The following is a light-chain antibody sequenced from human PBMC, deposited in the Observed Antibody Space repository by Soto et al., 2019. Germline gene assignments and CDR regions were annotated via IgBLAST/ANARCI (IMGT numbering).Light chain of an antibody. J-gene: IGLJ2*01. Sequence: QSLLTQRPLVSGAPGQRLTISCTGSSSNIGAGYDVHWYQQLPGRAPKLLIYGNTNRPSGVPDRFSGSKSGTSASLAITGLQAEDEADYYCLSFDSSLSVVFGGGTKLTVL. CDR1: SSNIGAGYD. V-gene: IGLV1-40*01. CDR2: GNT. CDR3: LSFDSSLSVV.